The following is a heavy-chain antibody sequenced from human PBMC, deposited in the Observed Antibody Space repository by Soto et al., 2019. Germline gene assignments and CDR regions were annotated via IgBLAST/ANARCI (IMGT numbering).Heavy chain of an antibody. D-gene: IGHD2-15*01. CDR3: AIGYCSGGSCFSIAYYYMDV. V-gene: IGHV4-39*01. Sequence: SETLSLTCTVSGGSISSSIYYWGWIRQPPGKGLEWIGSIYYSGSTSYNPSLKSRLTISVDTSKNQFSLRLSSVTATDTAVYYCAIGYCSGGSCFSIAYYYMDVWGKGTTVTVSS. J-gene: IGHJ6*03. CDR1: GGSISSSIYY. CDR2: IYYSGST.